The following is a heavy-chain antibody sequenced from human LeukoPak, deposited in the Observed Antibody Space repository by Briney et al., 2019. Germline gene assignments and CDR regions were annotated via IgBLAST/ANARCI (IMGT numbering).Heavy chain of an antibody. J-gene: IGHJ4*02. D-gene: IGHD2-2*01. CDR2: ISGSGGST. V-gene: IGHV3-23*01. CDR3: AKASSSYCSSTSCYRPLDY. Sequence: HPGGSLRLSCAASGFTFSSYAMSWVRQASGKGLEWVSAISGSGGSTYYADSVKGRFTISRDNSKNTLYLQMNSLRAEDTAVYCCAKASSSYCSSTSCYRPLDYWGQGTLVTVSS. CDR1: GFTFSSYA.